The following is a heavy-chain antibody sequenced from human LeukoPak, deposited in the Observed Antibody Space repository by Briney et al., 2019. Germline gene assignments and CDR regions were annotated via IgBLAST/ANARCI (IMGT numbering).Heavy chain of an antibody. CDR2: FYYYGDT. CDR1: GGSISSNNYY. V-gene: IGHV4-39*01. J-gene: IGHJ4*02. CDR3: ASHRGNSYGYMYFDF. Sequence: SETLSLTCSVSGGSISSNNYYWGWIRQPPGKGLEWIGSFYYYGDTFYNPSLKSRVTISVDTSKNQFSLKSSSVTAADTAVYYCASHRGNSYGYMYFDFWGQGTLVTVSS. D-gene: IGHD5-18*01.